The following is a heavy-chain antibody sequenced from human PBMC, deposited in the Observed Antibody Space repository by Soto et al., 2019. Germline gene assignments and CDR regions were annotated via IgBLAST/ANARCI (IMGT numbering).Heavy chain of an antibody. D-gene: IGHD5-12*01. CDR2: IIPIFGTS. CDR3: ARDVVATYYFDD. J-gene: IGHJ4*02. CDR1: GGTFSSYA. Sequence: GAWVPVSCKASGGTFSSYAISWVRQAPGQGLEWMGGIIPIFGTSNYAQKFQGRVTITADESTSTAYMELSSLRSEDTAVYYCARDVVATYYFDDWGQGTLVTVSS. V-gene: IGHV1-69*01.